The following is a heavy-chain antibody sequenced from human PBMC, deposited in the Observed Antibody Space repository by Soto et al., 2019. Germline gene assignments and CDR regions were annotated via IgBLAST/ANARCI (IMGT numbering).Heavy chain of an antibody. Sequence: QVQLVESGGGVVQPGRSLRLSCAASGFTFSSFGMHWVRQAPGKGLEWVAVISFDGSNKYYSDSVRGRFTISRDNSMNTLYLQMNSLRTEDTAVYYCAKSPNFYCSSYHCYKYYFDYWGQGTLVTVSS. V-gene: IGHV3-30*18. J-gene: IGHJ4*02. CDR3: AKSPNFYCSSYHCYKYYFDY. CDR1: GFTFSSFG. D-gene: IGHD2-2*01. CDR2: ISFDGSNK.